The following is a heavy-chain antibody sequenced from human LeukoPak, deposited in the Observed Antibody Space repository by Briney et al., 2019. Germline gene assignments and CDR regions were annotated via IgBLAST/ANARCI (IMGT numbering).Heavy chain of an antibody. D-gene: IGHD3-22*01. CDR3: ARDQDSSGFSYYFDY. CDR1: GFTFSSYS. V-gene: IGHV3-21*01. CDR2: ISSSSSYI. J-gene: IGHJ4*02. Sequence: GGSLRLSCAASGFTFSSYSMNWVRQAPGKGLEWVSSISSSSSYIYYADSVKGRFTISRDNAKNSLYLQMNSLRAEDTAVYYCARDQDSSGFSYYFDYWGQGTLVTVSS.